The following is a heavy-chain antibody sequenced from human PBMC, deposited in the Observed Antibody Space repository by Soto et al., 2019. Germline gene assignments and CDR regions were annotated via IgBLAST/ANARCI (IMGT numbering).Heavy chain of an antibody. D-gene: IGHD4-17*01. J-gene: IGHJ6*02. CDR3: ARDLTTVTSFYYYSGMDV. V-gene: IGHV3-30-3*01. CDR2: ISYDGSNK. CDR1: GFTFSSYA. Sequence: QVQLVESGGGVVQPGRSLRLSCAASGFTFSSYAMHWVRQAPGKGLEWVAVISYDGSNKYYADSVKGRFTISRDNSKNTLYLQMNSLRAEDTAVYYCARDLTTVTSFYYYSGMDVWGQGTTVTVSS.